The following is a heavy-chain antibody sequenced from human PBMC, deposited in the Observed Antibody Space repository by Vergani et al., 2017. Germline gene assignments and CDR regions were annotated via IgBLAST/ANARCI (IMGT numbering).Heavy chain of an antibody. CDR2: IIPIFGTA. J-gene: IGHJ4*02. Sequence: QVQLVQSGAEVKKPGSSVKVSCKASGGTFSSYAISWVRQAPGQGLEWMGRIIPIFGTANYAQKFQGRVTVTADEPTSTAYMELSSLRSEDTAVYYCARGLDSFLGGSGSYYDYWGQGTLVTVSS. V-gene: IGHV1-69*13. CDR3: ARGLDSFLGGSGSYYDY. D-gene: IGHD3-10*01. CDR1: GGTFSSYA.